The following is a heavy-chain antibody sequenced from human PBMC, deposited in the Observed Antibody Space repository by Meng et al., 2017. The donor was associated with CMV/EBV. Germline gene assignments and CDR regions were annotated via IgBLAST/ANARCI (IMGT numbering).Heavy chain of an antibody. Sequence: GSLRLSCTVSGGPISSYYWSWIRQPPGKGLEWIGYIYYSGSTNYNPSLKSRVTISVDTSKNQFSLKLSSVTAADTAVYYCARVGGHYDFWSGYAQLGYFDYWGQGTLVTVSS. CDR1: GGPISSYY. D-gene: IGHD3-3*01. V-gene: IGHV4-59*01. J-gene: IGHJ4*02. CDR3: ARVGGHYDFWSGYAQLGYFDY. CDR2: IYYSGST.